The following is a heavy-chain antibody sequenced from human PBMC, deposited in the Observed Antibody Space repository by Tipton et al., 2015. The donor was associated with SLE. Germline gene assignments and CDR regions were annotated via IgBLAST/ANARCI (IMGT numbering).Heavy chain of an antibody. CDR1: GFSFSNYA. CDR3: AKASRGQFESWSGHFDE. Sequence: SLRLSCAASGFSFSNYAMSWVRQAPGKGLEWVSIIYSGGNTYYVESVEGRFTISSDNSDNTLYVRMNNLRVEDTAIYYCAKASRGQFESWSGHFDEWGRGTLVTVSS. D-gene: IGHD3-3*01. J-gene: IGHJ4*02. CDR2: IYSGGNT. V-gene: IGHV3-23*03.